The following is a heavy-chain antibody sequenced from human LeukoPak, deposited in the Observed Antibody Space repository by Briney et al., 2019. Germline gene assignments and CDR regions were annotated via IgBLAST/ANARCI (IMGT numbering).Heavy chain of an antibody. CDR1: GGSFSGYY. J-gene: IGHJ4*02. D-gene: IGHD2-2*01. Sequence: PSETLSLTCAVYGGSFSGYYWSWIRQPPGKGLEWIGEINHSGSTNYNPSLKSRVTISVDTSKNQFSLKLSSVTAADTAVYYCARLLPAMKLRVDYWGQGTLVTASS. V-gene: IGHV4-34*01. CDR2: INHSGST. CDR3: ARLLPAMKLRVDY.